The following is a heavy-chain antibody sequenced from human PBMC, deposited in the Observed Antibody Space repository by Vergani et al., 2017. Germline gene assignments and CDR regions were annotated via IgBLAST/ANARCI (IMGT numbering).Heavy chain of an antibody. CDR2: IYNSGNG. D-gene: IGHD3-16*01. J-gene: IGHJ2*01. Sequence: QMQLQESGPGLVKPSETLSLTCTVSGDSIISRSYYWGWIRQPPGKGLEWIGSIYNSGNGDSSSSLNSRVTISADTSKNRFSLRLTSVTAADTAVYYCASRKYYSDSTSHFRGRYFDVWGRGTLVTVPS. CDR3: ASRKYYSDSTSHFRGRYFDV. V-gene: IGHV4-39*01. CDR1: GDSIISRSYY.